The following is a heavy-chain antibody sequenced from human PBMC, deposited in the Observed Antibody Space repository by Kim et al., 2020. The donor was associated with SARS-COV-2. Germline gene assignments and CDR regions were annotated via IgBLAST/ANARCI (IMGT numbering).Heavy chain of an antibody. V-gene: IGHV4-59*08. Sequence: SETLSLTCTVSGGSISSYYWSWIRQPPGKGLEWIGYIYYSGSTNYNPSLKSRVTISVDTSKNQFSLKLSSVTAADTAVYYCARQGFYYGSGTYFDYWGQGTLVTVSS. J-gene: IGHJ4*02. D-gene: IGHD3-10*01. CDR2: IYYSGST. CDR1: GGSISSYY. CDR3: ARQGFYYGSGTYFDY.